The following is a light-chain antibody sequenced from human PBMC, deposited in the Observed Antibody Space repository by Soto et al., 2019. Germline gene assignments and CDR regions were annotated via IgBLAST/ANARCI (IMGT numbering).Light chain of an antibody. V-gene: IGKV1-5*03. CDR1: QGVNNW. Sequence: DIQMTQSPSTLSASIGDRVTITCRASQGVNNWLAWYQQKPGKAPNLLIYEAFNLETGVPSRFSGSRSGTEFTLTISSLQPDDFATYYRQQYTQYPWTFGQGTKVEVK. J-gene: IGKJ1*01. CDR3: QQYTQYPWT. CDR2: EAF.